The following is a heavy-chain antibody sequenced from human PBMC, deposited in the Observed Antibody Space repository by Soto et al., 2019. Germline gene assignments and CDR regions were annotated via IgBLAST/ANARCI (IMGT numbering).Heavy chain of an antibody. D-gene: IGHD3-10*01. J-gene: IGHJ4*02. CDR1: GISMPIFY. Sequence: SETLSITCTVTGISMPIFYWIWIRQPPGKGLEWIGYIYHSGSTNYNPSLKSRVTLSVDTSKNQFSLKLSSVTAADTAVYYCARRYGGAVDYWGQGTLVTVS. CDR3: ARRYGGAVDY. V-gene: IGHV4-59*08. CDR2: IYHSGST.